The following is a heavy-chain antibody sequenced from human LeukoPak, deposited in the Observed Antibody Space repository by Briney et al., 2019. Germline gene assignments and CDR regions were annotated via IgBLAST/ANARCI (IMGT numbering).Heavy chain of an antibody. J-gene: IGHJ4*02. CDR2: IYDSGST. CDR3: ARQSGHPLHYDSSGYYGY. Sequence: SETLSLTCTVSGASISSYYWSWIRQPPGKGLEWIGYIYDSGSTNYNPSLKSRVTISVDTSKNQFSLKLSSVTAADTAVYYCARQSGHPLHYDSSGYYGYWGQGTLVTVSS. D-gene: IGHD3-22*01. V-gene: IGHV4-59*08. CDR1: GASISSYY.